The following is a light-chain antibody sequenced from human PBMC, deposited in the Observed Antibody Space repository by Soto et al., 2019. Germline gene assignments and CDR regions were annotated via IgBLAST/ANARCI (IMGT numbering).Light chain of an antibody. V-gene: IGLV2-14*01. CDR1: SSDVGGYNF. CDR2: EVS. CDR3: SSYTTSTTWV. Sequence: QSVLTQPASVSGSPGQSITISCTGTSSDVGGYNFVSWYQQHPGKAPKLMIHEVSNRPSGVSNRFSGSKSGNTASLTISGLQAEDEADYYCSSYTTSTTWVFGGGTQLTVL. J-gene: IGLJ3*02.